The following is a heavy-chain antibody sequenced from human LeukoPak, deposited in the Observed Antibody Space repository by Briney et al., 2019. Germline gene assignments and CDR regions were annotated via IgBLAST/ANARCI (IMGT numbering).Heavy chain of an antibody. CDR3: ARDVRRGWELLYYFDY. V-gene: IGHV3-21*01. CDR2: ISSASSYI. J-gene: IGHJ4*02. Sequence: GGSLRLSCAASGFTFSSYGMSWVRQAPGKGLEWVSSISSASSYIYYADSVKGRFIISRDNSKNALFLQMNSLRAEDTAVYYCARDVRRGWELLYYFDYWGQGTLVTVSS. CDR1: GFTFSSYG. D-gene: IGHD1-26*01.